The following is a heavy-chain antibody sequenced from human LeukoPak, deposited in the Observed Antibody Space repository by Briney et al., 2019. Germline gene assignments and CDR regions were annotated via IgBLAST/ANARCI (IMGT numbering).Heavy chain of an antibody. CDR1: GGSISSSSYY. Sequence: SETLSLTCTVSGGSISSSSYYWGWIRQPPGKGLEWIGSIYYSGSTYYNPSLKSRVTISVDTSKNQFSLKMSSVTAADTAVYYCARAITFGGVIVLRFDPWGQGTLVTVSS. CDR3: ARAITFGGVIVLRFDP. CDR2: IYYSGST. V-gene: IGHV4-39*01. J-gene: IGHJ5*02. D-gene: IGHD3-16*02.